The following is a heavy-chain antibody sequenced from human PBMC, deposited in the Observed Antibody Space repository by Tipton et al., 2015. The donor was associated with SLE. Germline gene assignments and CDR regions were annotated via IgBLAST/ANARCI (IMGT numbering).Heavy chain of an antibody. CDR1: GGSISSRY. Sequence: TLSLTCTVSGGSISSRYWSWIRQPPGKGLEWIGYIYYSGSTNYNPSLKSRVTISVDTSKNQFSLKMSSVTAADTAVYYCARDILSGYSNWFDRWGQGILVTVSS. V-gene: IGHV4-59*11. D-gene: IGHD3-9*01. CDR2: IYYSGST. J-gene: IGHJ5*02. CDR3: ARDILSGYSNWFDR.